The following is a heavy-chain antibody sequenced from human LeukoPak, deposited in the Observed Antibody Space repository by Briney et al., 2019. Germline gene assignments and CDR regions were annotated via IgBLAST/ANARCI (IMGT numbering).Heavy chain of an antibody. V-gene: IGHV3-23*01. Sequence: GGSLRLSCAASGFTFSTYGMSWVRQAPGKGLEWVSGISGSGSSTYYADSVKGRFSISRDNSKNTLYLQMNSLRAEDTAVYYCATDRGITVAGMGTEFQNWGQGTLVTVSS. CDR2: ISGSGSST. J-gene: IGHJ1*01. CDR1: GFTFSTYG. CDR3: ATDRGITVAGMGTEFQN. D-gene: IGHD6-19*01.